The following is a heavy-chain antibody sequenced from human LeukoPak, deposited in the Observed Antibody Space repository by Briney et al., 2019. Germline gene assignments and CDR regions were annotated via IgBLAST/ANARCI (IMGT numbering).Heavy chain of an antibody. V-gene: IGHV3-21*01. D-gene: IGHD6-19*01. J-gene: IGHJ4*02. CDR3: ASGGAYSSGWSEDFDY. CDR2: ISSSSSYI. CDR1: GFTSSSYS. Sequence: GGSLRLSCAASGFTSSSYSMNWVRQAPGKGLEWVSSISSSSSYIYYADSVKGRFTISRDNAKNSLYLQMNSLRAEDTAVYYCASGGAYSSGWSEDFDYWGQGTLITVSS.